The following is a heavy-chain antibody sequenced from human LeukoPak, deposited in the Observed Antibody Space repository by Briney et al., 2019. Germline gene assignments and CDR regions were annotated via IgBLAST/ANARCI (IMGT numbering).Heavy chain of an antibody. Sequence: PSETLSLTCTVSGGSISSSSYYWGWIRQPPGKGLEWIGSIYYSGSTYNNPSLKSRVTISVDTSKNRVSLKLSSVTAADTAVYYCARGQRWIAAPFDPWGQGTLVTVSS. D-gene: IGHD2-15*01. J-gene: IGHJ5*02. CDR1: GGSISSSSYY. CDR2: IYYSGST. CDR3: ARGQRWIAAPFDP. V-gene: IGHV4-39*01.